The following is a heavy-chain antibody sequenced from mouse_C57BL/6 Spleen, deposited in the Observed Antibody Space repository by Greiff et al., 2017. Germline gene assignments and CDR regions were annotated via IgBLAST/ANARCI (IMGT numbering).Heavy chain of an antibody. J-gene: IGHJ3*01. Sequence: VQLVESGPGLVAPSQSLSITCTVSGFSLTSSGVDWVRQPPGKGLEGLGVIWGGGSTNYNSALMSRLSISKDNSKSQVFLKMNSLHTDDTAMYDCAKRDSNPFAYWGQGTLVTVSA. CDR2: IWGGGST. CDR3: AKRDSNPFAY. CDR1: GFSLTSSG. V-gene: IGHV2-9*01. D-gene: IGHD2-5*01.